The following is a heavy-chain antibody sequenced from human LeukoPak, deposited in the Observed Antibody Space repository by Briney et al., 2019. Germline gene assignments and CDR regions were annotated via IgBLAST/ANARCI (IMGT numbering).Heavy chain of an antibody. CDR2: IRSKAYGGTT. V-gene: IGHV3-49*03. Sequence: GRSLRLSCTASGFTFGDYAMSWFRQAPGKGLEWVGFIRSKAYGGTTEYAASVKGRFTISRDDSKSIAYLQMNSLKTEDTGVYYCTRGGDYYDSSGYYCDYWGQGTLVTVSS. CDR1: GFTFGDYA. D-gene: IGHD3-22*01. J-gene: IGHJ4*02. CDR3: TRGGDYYDSSGYYCDY.